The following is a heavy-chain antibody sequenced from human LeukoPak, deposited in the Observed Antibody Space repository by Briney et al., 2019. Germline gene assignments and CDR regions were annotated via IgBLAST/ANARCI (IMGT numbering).Heavy chain of an antibody. CDR1: GLTFSSYA. V-gene: IGHV3-23*01. CDR3: AKGHSAHGTGFDY. D-gene: IGHD1-26*01. Sequence: GGSPRLSCAASGLTFSSYAMSWVRQAPGKGLDWVSTVSDSGGSTYYADSVKGRFTVSRDNSRDTLYLQMNSLRAEDTAVYYCAKGHSAHGTGFDYWGQGTLVTVSS. CDR2: VSDSGGST. J-gene: IGHJ4*02.